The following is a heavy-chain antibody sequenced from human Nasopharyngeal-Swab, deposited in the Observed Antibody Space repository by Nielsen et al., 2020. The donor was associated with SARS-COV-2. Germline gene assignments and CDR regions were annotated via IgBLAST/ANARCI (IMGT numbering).Heavy chain of an antibody. CDR1: GFTFSSYW. V-gene: IGHV3-7*01. D-gene: IGHD3-22*01. Sequence: LSLTCAASGFTFSSYWMSWVRQAPGKGLEWVANIKQDGSEKYYVDSVKGRFTISRDNAKNSLYLQMNSLRAEDTAVYYCARDMYYYDSSGYYLSYYYGMDVWGQGTTVTVSS. CDR2: IKQDGSEK. J-gene: IGHJ6*02. CDR3: ARDMYYYDSSGYYLSYYYGMDV.